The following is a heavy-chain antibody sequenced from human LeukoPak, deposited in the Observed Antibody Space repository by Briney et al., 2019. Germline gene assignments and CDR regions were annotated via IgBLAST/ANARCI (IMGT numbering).Heavy chain of an antibody. CDR2: MNPNCGNT. CDR3: ARASSGSYRYFPYYYFHLDV. CDR1: GYTFTSYV. V-gene: IGHV1-8*02. Sequence: GSVKVSCKASGYTFTSYVINWVRQATGQGVEWMGWMNPNCGNTGYAQKFQSRVTMTRNTSISTAYMELSSLRSEDTAVYYGARASSGSYRYFPYYYFHLDVWGKGTTVTISS. D-gene: IGHD3-16*02. J-gene: IGHJ6*03.